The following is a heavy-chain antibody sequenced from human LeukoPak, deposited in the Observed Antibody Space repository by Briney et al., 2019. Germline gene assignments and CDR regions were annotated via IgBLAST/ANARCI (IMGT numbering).Heavy chain of an antibody. V-gene: IGHV1-18*01. J-gene: IGHJ6*03. CDR1: GYTFTSYG. Sequence: ASVKVSCKASGYTFTSYGISWVRQAPGQGLEWMGWITTYNGVTNYAQKLQGRVTMTTDTSTSTAYMELRSLRSDDTAVYYCARSNYYYYMDVWGKGTTVTVSS. CDR3: ARSNYYYYMDV. CDR2: ITTYNGVT.